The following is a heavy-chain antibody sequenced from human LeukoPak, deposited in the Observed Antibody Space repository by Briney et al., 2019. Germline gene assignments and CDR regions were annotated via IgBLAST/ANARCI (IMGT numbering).Heavy chain of an antibody. D-gene: IGHD3-22*01. CDR3: ARLQPLRFYDSSGYDFFDY. CDR1: GGSISSSSYY. V-gene: IGHV4-39*01. Sequence: SETLSLTCTVPGGSISSSSYYWGWIRQPPGKGLEWIGSIYYSGSTYYNPSLKSRVTISVDTSKNQFSLKLSSVTAADTAVYYCARLQPLRFYDSSGYDFFDYWGQGTLVTVSS. J-gene: IGHJ4*02. CDR2: IYYSGST.